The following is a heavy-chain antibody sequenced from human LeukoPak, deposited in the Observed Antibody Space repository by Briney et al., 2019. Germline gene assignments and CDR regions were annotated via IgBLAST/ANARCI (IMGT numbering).Heavy chain of an antibody. Sequence: SETLSLTCAVSGGSISSSNWWSWVRQPPGKGLEWIGEIYHSGSTNYNPSLKSRVTISVDKSKNQFSLKLSSVTAADTAVYYCARDLLPFGELRTLDYWGQGTLVTVSS. CDR2: IYHSGST. V-gene: IGHV4-4*02. J-gene: IGHJ4*02. CDR1: GGSISSSNW. D-gene: IGHD3-10*01. CDR3: ARDLLPFGELRTLDY.